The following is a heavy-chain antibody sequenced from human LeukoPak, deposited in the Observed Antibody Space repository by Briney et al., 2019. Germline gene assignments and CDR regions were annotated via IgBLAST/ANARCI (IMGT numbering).Heavy chain of an antibody. D-gene: IGHD3-10*01. Sequence: SETLSLTCAVSADSINAYYWSWIRQPPGKGLEWIGYTYYSGSTNYNPSLKSRVTISVDTSKNQFSLKLTSVTAADTAVYFCASGESRNYYYFDYWGHGILVTVSS. CDR1: ADSINAYY. V-gene: IGHV4-59*01. CDR2: TYYSGST. J-gene: IGHJ4*01. CDR3: ASGESRNYYYFDY.